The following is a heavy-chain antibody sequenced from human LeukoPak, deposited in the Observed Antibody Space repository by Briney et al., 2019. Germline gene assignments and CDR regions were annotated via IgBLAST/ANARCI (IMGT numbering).Heavy chain of an antibody. J-gene: IGHJ4*02. Sequence: GGSLGLSCAASGFTFSDYYMSWIRQAPGKGLEWVSYISSSGSTIYYADSVKGRFTISRDNAKNSLYLQMNSLRAEDTAVYYCARVGSWYSYGYVQDYWGQGTLVTVSS. D-gene: IGHD5-18*01. CDR2: ISSSGSTI. V-gene: IGHV3-11*01. CDR3: ARVGSWYSYGYVQDY. CDR1: GFTFSDYY.